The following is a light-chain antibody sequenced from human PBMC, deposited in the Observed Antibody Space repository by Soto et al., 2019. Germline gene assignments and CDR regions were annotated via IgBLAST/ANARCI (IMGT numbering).Light chain of an antibody. CDR3: QQYKSYPWT. CDR2: KAS. V-gene: IGKV1-5*03. Sequence: DIQMTQSPSTLSASVGDRVTITCRASQRISNWLAWYQKKPGKAPKVLIYKASSLESGVPPRFSGSGSETDFTLTISSLQPDDVATYYCQQYKSYPWTFGQGTKVEIK. CDR1: QRISNW. J-gene: IGKJ1*01.